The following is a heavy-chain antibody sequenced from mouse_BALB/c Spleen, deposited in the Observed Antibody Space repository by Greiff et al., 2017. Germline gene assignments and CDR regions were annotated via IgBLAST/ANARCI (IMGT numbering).Heavy chain of an antibody. J-gene: IGHJ3*01. D-gene: IGHD3-3*01. CDR1: GFSLTGYG. Sequence: QVHVKQSGPGLVAPSQSLSITCTVSGFSLTGYGVNWVRQPPGKGLEWLGMIWGDGSTDYNSALKSRLSISKDNSKSQVFLKMNSLQTDDTARYYCARGGSLGAWFAYWGQGTLVTVSA. CDR3: ARGGSLGAWFAY. CDR2: IWGDGST. V-gene: IGHV2-6-7*01.